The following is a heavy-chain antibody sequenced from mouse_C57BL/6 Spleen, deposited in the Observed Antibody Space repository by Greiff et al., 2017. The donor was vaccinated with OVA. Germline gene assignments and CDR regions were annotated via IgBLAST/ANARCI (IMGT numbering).Heavy chain of an antibody. CDR3: ARVFYSNYRGNAMDY. J-gene: IGHJ4*01. CDR1: GYSITSGYY. V-gene: IGHV3-6*01. CDR2: ISYDGSN. D-gene: IGHD2-5*01. Sequence: EVKLMESGPGLVKPSQSLSLTCSVTGYSITSGYYWNWIRQFPGNKLEWMGYISYDGSNNYNPSLKNRISITRDTSKNQFFLKLNSVTTEDTATYYCARVFYSNYRGNAMDYWGQGTSVTVSS.